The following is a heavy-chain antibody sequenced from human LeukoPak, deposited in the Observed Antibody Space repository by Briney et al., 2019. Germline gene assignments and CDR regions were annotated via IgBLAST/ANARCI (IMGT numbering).Heavy chain of an antibody. Sequence: GASVKVSCKASGYTFTGYYMHWVRQAPGQGLEWMGWIYGRDGGTNLAQKFQDRVTMTRDTSITTAYMELTGLTPDDTAVYYCVRDFDWGPDYWGQGTLVTVSS. CDR2: IYGRDGGT. V-gene: IGHV1-2*02. J-gene: IGHJ4*02. CDR3: VRDFDWGPDY. D-gene: IGHD3-9*01. CDR1: GYTFTGYY.